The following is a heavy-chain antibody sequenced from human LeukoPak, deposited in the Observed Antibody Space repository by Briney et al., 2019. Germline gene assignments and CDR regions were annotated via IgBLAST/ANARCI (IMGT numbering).Heavy chain of an antibody. CDR1: GGSISSSNW. V-gene: IGHV4-4*02. CDR2: IYNNGST. D-gene: IGHD3-22*01. J-gene: IGHJ4*02. CDR3: ARFSEGRYDSSGYYPNDY. Sequence: PSGTLSLTCAVSGGSISSSNWWSWVRQPPGKGLEWIGEIYNNGSTNYNTSLKSQVTISVDKSKNQFSLKLSSVTAADTAVYYCARFSEGRYDSSGYYPNDYWGQGTLVTVSS.